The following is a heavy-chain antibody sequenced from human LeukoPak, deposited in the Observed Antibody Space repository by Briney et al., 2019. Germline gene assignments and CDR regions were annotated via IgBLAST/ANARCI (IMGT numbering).Heavy chain of an antibody. CDR2: IYYSGST. CDR1: GGSISSYY. D-gene: IGHD6-13*01. Sequence: AETLSLTCTASGGSISSYYWSWIRQPPGKGLEWIGSIYYSGSTNYSPSLKSRVTISVDTSKSQFYPKLSAVTAADTAVYYCARHSAAAGPFDYWGQGTLVTVSS. J-gene: IGHJ4*02. V-gene: IGHV4-59*01. CDR3: ARHSAAAGPFDY.